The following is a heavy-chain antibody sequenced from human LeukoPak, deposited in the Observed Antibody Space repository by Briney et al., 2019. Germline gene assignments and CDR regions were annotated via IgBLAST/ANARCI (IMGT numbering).Heavy chain of an antibody. V-gene: IGHV3-23*01. CDR3: ATPGTTGTDDAFDI. Sequence: GGSLRLSCAASGFTFSSYAMSWVRQAPGKGLEWVSTISTTGGSTYYAGSVKGRFTISRDNSKNTLYLQMNSLRAEDTAVYYCATPGTTGTDDAFDIWGQGTMVTVSS. CDR1: GFTFSSYA. D-gene: IGHD1-1*01. CDR2: ISTTGGST. J-gene: IGHJ3*02.